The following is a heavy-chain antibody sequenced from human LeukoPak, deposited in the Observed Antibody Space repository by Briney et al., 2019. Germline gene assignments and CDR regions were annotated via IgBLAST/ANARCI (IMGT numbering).Heavy chain of an antibody. CDR2: ISSSSSYI. CDR1: GFTFSSYT. Sequence: PGGSLRLSCAASGFTFSSYTMNWVRQAPGKGLEWVSSISSSSSYIYYADSVKGRFTISRDNAKNSLYLQMNSLRVEDTAVYYCAKNIFDYGDYYASDIWGQGTMVTVSS. J-gene: IGHJ3*02. D-gene: IGHD4-17*01. CDR3: AKNIFDYGDYYASDI. V-gene: IGHV3-21*01.